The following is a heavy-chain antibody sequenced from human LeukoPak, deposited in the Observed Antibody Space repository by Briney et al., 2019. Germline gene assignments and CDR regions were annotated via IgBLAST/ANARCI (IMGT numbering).Heavy chain of an antibody. CDR2: INHSGST. V-gene: IGHV4-34*01. CDR1: GGSISSYY. Sequence: SETLSLTCTVSGGSISSYYWSWIRQPPGKGLEWIGEINHSGSTNYNPSLKSRVTISVDTSKNQFSLKLSSVTAADTAVYYCARGARSSWYDYWGQGTLVTVSS. J-gene: IGHJ4*02. D-gene: IGHD6-13*01. CDR3: ARGARSSWYDY.